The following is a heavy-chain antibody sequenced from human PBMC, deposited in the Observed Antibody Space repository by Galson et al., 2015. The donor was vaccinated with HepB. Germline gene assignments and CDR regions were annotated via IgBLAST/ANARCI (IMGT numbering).Heavy chain of an antibody. D-gene: IGHD1-1*01. Sequence: SLRLSCAASGFTFSHAWMSWVRQAPGKGPEWVGRIKSKTDGGSTDYAAPVKGRFTVSRDDSKNTLYLQMNSLKTEDTAVYYCTTAHSFGTTDYWGQGTLVTVSS. V-gene: IGHV3-15*01. CDR1: GFTFSHAW. J-gene: IGHJ4*02. CDR2: IKSKTDGGST. CDR3: TTAHSFGTTDY.